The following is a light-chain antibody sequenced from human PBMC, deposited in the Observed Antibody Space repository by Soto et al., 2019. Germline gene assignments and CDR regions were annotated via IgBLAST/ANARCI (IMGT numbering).Light chain of an antibody. Sequence: QSVLTQPPSVSGAPGQRVTISCTGSSSNIGAGYDVHWYQQLPGTAPKLLIYANSNRPSGVRDRFSGSKSGTSASLAITGLQAEDEADYYCQSYDSSLSGGVFGGGTKLTVL. J-gene: IGLJ3*02. CDR1: SSNIGAGYD. CDR2: ANS. CDR3: QSYDSSLSGGV. V-gene: IGLV1-40*01.